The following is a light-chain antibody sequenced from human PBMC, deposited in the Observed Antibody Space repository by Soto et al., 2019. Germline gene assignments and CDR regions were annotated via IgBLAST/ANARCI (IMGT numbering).Light chain of an antibody. J-gene: IGKJ5*01. V-gene: IGKV1-33*01. Sequence: DIQMTQSPSSLSASVGDRVTITFQASQTINNYFNWYQQQPGRAPKLLIYDASNLEAGVPSRFRGSGSGTDFTFTISRLQTEDIATYYCQQYENLPTFGQGTRLEIK. CDR1: QTINNY. CDR3: QQYENLPT. CDR2: DAS.